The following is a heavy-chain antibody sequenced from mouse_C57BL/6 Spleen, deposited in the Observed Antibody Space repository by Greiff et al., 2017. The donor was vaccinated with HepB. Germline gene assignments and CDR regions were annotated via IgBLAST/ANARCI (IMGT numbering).Heavy chain of an antibody. Sequence: EVKLQESGGGLVKPGGSLKLSCAASGFTFSDYGMHWVRQAPEKGLEWVAYISSGSSTIYYADTVKGRFTISRDNAKNTLFLQMTSLRSEDTAMYYCARPLGGAMDYWGQGTSVTVSS. CDR3: ARPLGGAMDY. V-gene: IGHV5-17*01. CDR2: ISSGSSTI. J-gene: IGHJ4*01. CDR1: GFTFSDYG.